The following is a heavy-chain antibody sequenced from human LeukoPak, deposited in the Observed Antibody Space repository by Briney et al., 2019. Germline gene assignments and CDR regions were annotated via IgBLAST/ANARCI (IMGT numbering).Heavy chain of an antibody. V-gene: IGHV1-69*04. Sequence: VASVKVSCKASGYTFTGYYMHWVRQAPGQGLEWMGRIIPILGIANYAQKFQGRVTITADKSTSTAYMELSSLRSEDTAVYYCAREKDGDYKGINWFDPWGQGTLVTVSS. J-gene: IGHJ5*02. CDR1: GYTFTGYY. CDR3: AREKDGDYKGINWFDP. D-gene: IGHD4-17*01. CDR2: IIPILGIA.